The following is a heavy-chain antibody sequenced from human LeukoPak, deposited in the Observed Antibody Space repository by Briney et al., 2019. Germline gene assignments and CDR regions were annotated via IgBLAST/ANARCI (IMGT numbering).Heavy chain of an antibody. CDR1: GFTFSNYW. CDR2: IKHDGSED. CDR3: ARAGEDQITMVRGVITPNWFDP. D-gene: IGHD3-10*01. Sequence: GGSLRLSCAASGFTFSNYWMTWVRQAPGKGLEWVANIKHDGSEDYYLDSVKGRFTISRDNAKSSMWLQMNSLRDEDTAVYYCARAGEDQITMVRGVITPNWFDPWGQGTLVTVSS. V-gene: IGHV3-7*01. J-gene: IGHJ5*02.